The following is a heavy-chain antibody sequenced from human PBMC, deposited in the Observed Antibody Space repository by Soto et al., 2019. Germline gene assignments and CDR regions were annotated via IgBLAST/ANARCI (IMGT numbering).Heavy chain of an antibody. J-gene: IGHJ5*02. CDR2: ISYDGSNK. V-gene: IGHV3-30*18. CDR1: GFTFSSYG. Sequence: QVQLVESGGGVVQPGRSLRLSCAASGFTFSSYGMHWVRQAPGKGLEWVAVISYDGSNKYYADSVKGRFTISRDNSKTTLYLQMNSLRAEDTAVYYCAKIYPFEYSSSLENWFDPWGQGTLVTVSS. CDR3: AKIYPFEYSSSLENWFDP. D-gene: IGHD6-6*01.